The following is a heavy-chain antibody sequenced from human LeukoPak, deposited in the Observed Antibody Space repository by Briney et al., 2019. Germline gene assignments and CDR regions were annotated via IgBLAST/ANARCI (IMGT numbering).Heavy chain of an antibody. Sequence: GGSLRLSCAASGFTFSSYAMSWVRQAPGKGLEWVSAISGSGGSTYYADSVKGRFTISRDNSKNTLYLQMNSLRAEDTAVYYCAKDIRFGELSTYYFDYWGQGTLVTVSS. J-gene: IGHJ4*02. V-gene: IGHV3-23*01. D-gene: IGHD3-10*01. CDR2: ISGSGGST. CDR3: AKDIRFGELSTYYFDY. CDR1: GFTFSSYA.